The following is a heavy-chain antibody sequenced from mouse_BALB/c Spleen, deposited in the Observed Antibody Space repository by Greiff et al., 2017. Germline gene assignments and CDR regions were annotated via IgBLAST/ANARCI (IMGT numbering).Heavy chain of an antibody. CDR2: ISNGGGST. CDR3: ARTVRNYLDY. V-gene: IGHV5-12-2*01. D-gene: IGHD2-5*01. Sequence: EVQVVESGGGLVQPGGSLKLSCAASGFTFSSYTMSWVRQTPEKRLEWVAYISNGGGSTYYPDTVKGRFTISRDNAKNTLYLQMSSLKSEDTAMYYCARTVRNYLDYGGQGTTLTVSS. CDR1: GFTFSSYT. J-gene: IGHJ2*01.